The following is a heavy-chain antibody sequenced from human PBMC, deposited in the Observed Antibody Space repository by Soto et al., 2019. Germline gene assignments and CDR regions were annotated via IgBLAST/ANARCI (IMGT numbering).Heavy chain of an antibody. CDR1: GGTFSSYA. D-gene: IGHD6-19*01. V-gene: IGHV1-69*01. J-gene: IGHJ6*02. Sequence: QVQLVQSGAEVKKPGSSVKVSCKASGGTFSSYAISWVRQAAGQGLEWMGGVIPIFGTANYAQKFQGRVTITADESTSTAYMELSSLRSDDTAVYYCARDFDPRQQWLYVMDVWCQWTTVTVSS. CDR3: ARDFDPRQQWLYVMDV. CDR2: VIPIFGTA.